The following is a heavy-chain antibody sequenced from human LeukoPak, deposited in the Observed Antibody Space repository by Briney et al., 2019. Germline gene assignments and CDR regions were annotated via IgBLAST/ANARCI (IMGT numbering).Heavy chain of an antibody. CDR2: IYSGGST. J-gene: IGHJ4*02. CDR1: GFTVSSNY. D-gene: IGHD4-11*01. V-gene: IGHV3-66*01. CDR3: AKDLYSNYVWAFCDY. Sequence: PGGSLRLSCAASGFTVSSNYMSWVRQAPGKGLEWVSVIYSGGSTYYADSVKGRFTISRDNSKNTLYLQMNSLRAEDTAVYYCAKDLYSNYVWAFCDYWGQGTLVTVSS.